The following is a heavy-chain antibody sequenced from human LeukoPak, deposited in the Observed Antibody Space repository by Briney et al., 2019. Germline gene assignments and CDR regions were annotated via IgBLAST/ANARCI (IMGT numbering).Heavy chain of an antibody. CDR1: GGSISSYY. J-gene: IGHJ4*02. D-gene: IGHD3-22*01. CDR3: ASVHYYDSSAYYRE. CDR2: IYTSGST. V-gene: IGHV4-4*07. Sequence: SETLSLTCTVSGGSISSYYWSWIRQPAGKGLEWIGRIYTSGSTNYNPSLKSRVTISVDTSKNQFSLKLSSVTAADTAVYYCASVHYYDSSAYYREWGQGTLVTVSS.